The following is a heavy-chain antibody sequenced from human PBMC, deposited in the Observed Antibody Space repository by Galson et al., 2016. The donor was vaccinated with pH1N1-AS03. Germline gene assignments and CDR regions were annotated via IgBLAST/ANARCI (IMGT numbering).Heavy chain of an antibody. Sequence: SLRLSCAASGFIFSSYWMHWVRQVPGKGLVWVARINSDGSRTRYADSVKGRFTISRDNAKNTLYLQMDSLRAEGTAVYYFAREPYHPPYFDYWCQGTLVTVVS. J-gene: IGHJ4*02. CDR1: GFIFSSYW. V-gene: IGHV3-74*01. CDR2: INSDGSRT. CDR3: AREPYHPPYFDY.